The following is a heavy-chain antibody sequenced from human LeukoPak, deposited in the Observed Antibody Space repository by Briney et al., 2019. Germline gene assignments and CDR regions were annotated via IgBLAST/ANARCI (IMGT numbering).Heavy chain of an antibody. CDR3: ARGGSGIVVVTATRFDY. J-gene: IGHJ4*02. V-gene: IGHV3-7*01. D-gene: IGHD2-21*02. CDR1: GFTFSSCW. Sequence: GGSLRLSCAASGFTFSSCWISWVRQAPGKGLQWVAKIKQDGSENYYGDSVKGRFTISRDNAKNSLYLQMNSLRAEDTAVYYCARGGSGIVVVTATRFDYWGQGTLVTVSS. CDR2: IKQDGSEN.